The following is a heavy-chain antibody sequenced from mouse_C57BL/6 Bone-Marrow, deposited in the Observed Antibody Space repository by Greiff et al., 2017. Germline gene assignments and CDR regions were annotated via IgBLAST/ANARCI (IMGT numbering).Heavy chain of an antibody. CDR1: GFTFSDYG. CDR2: ISSGSSTI. J-gene: IGHJ3*01. V-gene: IGHV5-17*01. CDR3: ARLFAY. Sequence: EVKLMESGGGLVKPGGSLKLSCAASGFTFSDYGMHWVRQAPEKGLEWVAYISSGSSTIYYVDTVKGRFTISRDNAKNTLFLQMTSLRSEDTAMYYCARLFAYWGQGTLVTVSA.